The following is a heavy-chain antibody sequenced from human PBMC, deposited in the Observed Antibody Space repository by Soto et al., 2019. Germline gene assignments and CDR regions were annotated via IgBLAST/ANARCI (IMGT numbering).Heavy chain of an antibody. J-gene: IGHJ4*02. Sequence: QVQLVQSGAEVKKPGASVKVSCKASGYTFTSYDINWVRQATGQGLEWMGWMNPNSGNTGYAQKFQGRVTMTRNTSISTAYMELSSLRSEDTAVYYCATPGGAYCGGDCYFLFYWGQGTLVTVSS. D-gene: IGHD2-21*02. V-gene: IGHV1-8*01. CDR1: GYTFTSYD. CDR2: MNPNSGNT. CDR3: ATPGGAYCGGDCYFLFY.